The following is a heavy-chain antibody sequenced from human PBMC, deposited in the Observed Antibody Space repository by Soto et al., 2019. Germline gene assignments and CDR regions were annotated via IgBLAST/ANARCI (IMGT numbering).Heavy chain of an antibody. D-gene: IGHD2-15*01. J-gene: IGHJ3*02. CDR1: GFTFSTYG. CDR3: ARLYCSASSCYSVGGFDI. CDR2: VWFDGSDK. V-gene: IGHV3-33*01. Sequence: QVQLVESGGGVVQPGRSLRLSCAASGFTFSTYGMHWVRQAPGKGLEWVALVWFDGSDKYSSDSVKGRFTISSDNSNNTLYLQMNSLRAEDTAVYYCARLYCSASSCYSVGGFDIWGQGTMVTVSS.